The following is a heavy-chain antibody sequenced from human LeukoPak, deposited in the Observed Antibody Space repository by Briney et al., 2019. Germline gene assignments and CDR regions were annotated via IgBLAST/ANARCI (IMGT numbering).Heavy chain of an antibody. CDR1: GFTFSSSG. CDR2: IRNDGDKY. Sequence: QTGGSLRLSCVASGFTFSSSGMHWVRQSPGKGLDWVAFIRNDGDKYNYAESVKGRFTISRDNSKNTLYLQMDSLSAEDTAVYYCVKVDTWGQGTLVTVSS. J-gene: IGHJ4*02. D-gene: IGHD5-18*01. V-gene: IGHV3-30*02. CDR3: VKVDT.